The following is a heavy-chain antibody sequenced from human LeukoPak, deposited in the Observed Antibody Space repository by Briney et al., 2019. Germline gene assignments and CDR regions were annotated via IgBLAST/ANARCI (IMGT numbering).Heavy chain of an antibody. CDR3: ARDAQRGFDYSNSLKY. D-gene: IGHD4-11*01. J-gene: IGHJ4*01. CDR1: GFIFSNYW. CDR2: IWSDGSNR. Sequence: PGGSLRLSCAASGFIFSNYWMSWVRQAPGKGLEWVAVIWSDGSNRFYAGSVKGRFTISRDNSQNTLFLQMNSLRAEDTAMYYCARDAQRGFDYSNSLKYWGHGTLVTVSS. V-gene: IGHV3-33*08.